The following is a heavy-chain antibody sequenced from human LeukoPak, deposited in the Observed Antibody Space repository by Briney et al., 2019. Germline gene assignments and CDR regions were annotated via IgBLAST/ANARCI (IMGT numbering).Heavy chain of an antibody. CDR3: ARGALDAATPFDS. V-gene: IGHV1-46*01. D-gene: IGHD2-15*01. CDR1: GYSFTSYW. Sequence: GESLKISCKGSGYSFTSYWIGWVRQAPGQGLEWMGLINPGGDNTDYAQNFQGRVTMTRDTSTSTVYMGLNSLRAEDTAVYCARGALDAATPFDSWGQGTLVTVSS. CDR2: INPGGDNT. J-gene: IGHJ5*01.